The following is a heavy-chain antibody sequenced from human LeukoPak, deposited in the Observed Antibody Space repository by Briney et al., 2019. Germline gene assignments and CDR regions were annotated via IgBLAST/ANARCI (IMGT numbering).Heavy chain of an antibody. CDR2: INPNSGGT. CDR3: ARQGYNQAFNI. Sequence: ASVKVSCKASGYTFTGCYMHWVRQAPGQGLEWMGRINPNSGGTNYAQKFQGRVTMTRDTPISTAYMELSRLRSDDTAVYYCARQGYNQAFNIWGQGTMVTVSS. CDR1: GYTFTGCY. D-gene: IGHD5-18*01. V-gene: IGHV1-2*06. J-gene: IGHJ3*02.